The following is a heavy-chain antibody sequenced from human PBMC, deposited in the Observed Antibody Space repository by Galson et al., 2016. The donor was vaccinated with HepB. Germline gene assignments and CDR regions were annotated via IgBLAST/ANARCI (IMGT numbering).Heavy chain of an antibody. V-gene: IGHV3-21*01. D-gene: IGHD6-19*01. CDR2: ISSSSSYI. J-gene: IGHJ4*02. CDR3: ARGWDTSGWNIGY. Sequence: SLRLSCAAAGFTFSSYSMAWLRQPPGKGLEWVSSISSSSSYIHYADSVRGRSTISRDITKNSLYLQMNSLRVEDTAVYYCARGWDTSGWNIGYWGQGTLVTVSS. CDR1: GFTFSSYS.